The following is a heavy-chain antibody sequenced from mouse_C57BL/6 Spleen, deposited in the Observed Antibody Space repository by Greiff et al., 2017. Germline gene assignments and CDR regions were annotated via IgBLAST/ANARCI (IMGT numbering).Heavy chain of an antibody. V-gene: IGHV1-82*01. Sequence: QVQLQQSGPELVKPGASVKISCKASGYAFSSSWMNWVKQRPGKGLEWIGRIYPGDGDTNYNGKFKGKGTLTADKSSSTAYMQLRSLTSEDSAVYVCARRGFTTVDGFDDWGQGTTLTVSS. D-gene: IGHD1-1*01. CDR1: GYAFSSSW. J-gene: IGHJ2*01. CDR2: IYPGDGDT. CDR3: ARRGFTTVDGFDD.